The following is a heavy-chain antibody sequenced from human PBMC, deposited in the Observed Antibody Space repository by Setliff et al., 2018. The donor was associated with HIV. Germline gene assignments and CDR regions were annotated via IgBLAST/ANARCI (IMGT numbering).Heavy chain of an antibody. J-gene: IGHJ3*02. CDR2: IIPICGTA. D-gene: IGHD5-12*01. V-gene: IGHV1-69*13. CDR1: GYTFTSYA. Sequence: SVKVSCKASGYTFTSYAMNWVRQAPGQGLEWMGGIIPICGTANSAQKFQGRVTITADESTSTAYMELSTLRSEDTAVYFCARDGGYSGHQWFGDAFDIWGQGTMVTVSS. CDR3: ARDGGYSGHQWFGDAFDI.